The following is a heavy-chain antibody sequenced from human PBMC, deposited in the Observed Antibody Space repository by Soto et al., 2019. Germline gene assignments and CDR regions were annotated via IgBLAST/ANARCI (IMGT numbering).Heavy chain of an antibody. CDR3: ARSMTTLVSDY. CDR2: IYYSGST. CDR1: GGSISSYY. Sequence: SETLSLTCTVSGGSISSYYWSWIRQPPGKGLEWIGYIYYSGSTNYNPSLKSRVTISVDTSKNQFSLKLSSVTAADTAVYYCARSMTTLVSDYWGQGTLVTVSS. D-gene: IGHD4-17*01. V-gene: IGHV4-59*08. J-gene: IGHJ4*02.